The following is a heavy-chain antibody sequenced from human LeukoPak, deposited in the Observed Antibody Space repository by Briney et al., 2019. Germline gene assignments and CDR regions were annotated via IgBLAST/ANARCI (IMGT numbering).Heavy chain of an antibody. CDR2: IRYDGSNK. J-gene: IGHJ4*02. Sequence: PGGSLRLSCAASGFTFSSYGMHWVRQAPGKGLEWVAFIRYDGSNKYYADSVKGRFTISRDNSKNTLYLQMNSLKTEDTAVYYCTTDDYYDSSGYHTLGDYWGQGTLVTVSS. D-gene: IGHD3-22*01. CDR1: GFTFSSYG. V-gene: IGHV3-30*02. CDR3: TTDDYYDSSGYHTLGDY.